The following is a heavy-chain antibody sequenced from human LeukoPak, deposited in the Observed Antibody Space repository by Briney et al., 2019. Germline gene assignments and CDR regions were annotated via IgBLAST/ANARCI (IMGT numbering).Heavy chain of an antibody. D-gene: IGHD5-12*01. CDR1: GGSISSYY. CDR2: IYYSGST. CDR3: ARDGLRGGAYDFHAFDI. Sequence: SETLSLTCTVSGGSISSYYWSWIRQPPGKGLEWIGYIYYSGSTYYNPSLKSRVTISVDTSKNQFSLKLSSVTAADTAVYYCARDGLRGGAYDFHAFDIWGQGTMVTVSS. J-gene: IGHJ3*02. V-gene: IGHV4-59*12.